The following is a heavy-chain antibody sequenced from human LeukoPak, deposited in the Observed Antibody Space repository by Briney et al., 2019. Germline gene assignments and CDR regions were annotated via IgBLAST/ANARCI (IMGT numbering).Heavy chain of an antibody. D-gene: IGHD4-17*01. CDR3: AKNSESYGDSATDY. CDR1: GFTFRSYA. Sequence: GGSLRLSCVASGFTFRSYAMSWVRQAPGKGLEWVSSISGSGGGTNYADSVKGRFTISRDNSKNMLYVQMNSLGAEDTAVYYCAKNSESYGDSATDYWGQGTLVTVSS. CDR2: ISGSGGGT. V-gene: IGHV3-23*01. J-gene: IGHJ4*02.